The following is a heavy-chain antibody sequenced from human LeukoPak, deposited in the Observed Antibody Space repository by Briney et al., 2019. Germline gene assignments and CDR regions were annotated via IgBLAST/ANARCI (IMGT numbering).Heavy chain of an antibody. Sequence: GGSLRLSCAASGFTFSSYAMTWVRQAPGKGLEWVSSISPSGSTTYYADSVKGRFTISRDNSKNTLYLQMNSLRAEDTAVYYCAKIVALYCSGGTCNEIDYWGQGTLVTVSS. J-gene: IGHJ4*02. CDR3: AKIVALYCSGGTCNEIDY. CDR2: ISPSGSTT. CDR1: GFTFSSYA. V-gene: IGHV3-23*01. D-gene: IGHD2-15*01.